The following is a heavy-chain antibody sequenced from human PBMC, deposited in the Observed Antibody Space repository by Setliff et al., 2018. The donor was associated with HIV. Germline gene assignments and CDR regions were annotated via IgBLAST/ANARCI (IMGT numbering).Heavy chain of an antibody. CDR2: IIPMYGPA. J-gene: IGHJ5*02. CDR3: ARDLAESAFIMIRGAGWFDP. V-gene: IGHV1-69*05. CDR1: GVTFSNCS. Sequence: SVKVSCKASGVTFSNCSISWVRQAPGQGLEWMGGIIPMYGPAHYAQKFQGRVTITTDESTSTAYMELSSLRSDDTAVYFCARDLAESAFIMIRGAGWFDPWGQGTLVTVSS. D-gene: IGHD3-10*01.